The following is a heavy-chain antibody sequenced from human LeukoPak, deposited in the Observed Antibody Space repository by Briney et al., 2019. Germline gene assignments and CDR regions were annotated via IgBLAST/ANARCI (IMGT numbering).Heavy chain of an antibody. Sequence: ESGPTLAKPTRTLTLTCTFSGFPLSTNGVRVAWIRQPPGPALEWLALFSWDDDKRYSPSLKTRLTIAKDTSKNQVVLTMTNVDPVDTATYYCARTPEYCGADCLAWFDPWGQGTQVTVSS. CDR1: GFPLSTNGVR. J-gene: IGHJ5*02. D-gene: IGHD2-21*02. CDR2: FSWDDDK. CDR3: ARTPEYCGADCLAWFDP. V-gene: IGHV2-5*02.